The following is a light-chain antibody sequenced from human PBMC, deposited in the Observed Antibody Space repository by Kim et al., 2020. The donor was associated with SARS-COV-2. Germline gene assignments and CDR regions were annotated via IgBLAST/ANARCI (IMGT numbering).Light chain of an antibody. CDR1: QSVTSSY. CDR2: GAS. J-gene: IGKJ1*01. Sequence: IVLTQSPGTLSLSPGERATLSCRASQSVTSSYLAWYQQKPGQPPRLLIYGASNRATGIPDRFSGSGSGTDFTLTISRLESEDLAVYYCQQYDTSLRTFGQGTKVDIK. CDR3: QQYDTSLRT. V-gene: IGKV3-20*01.